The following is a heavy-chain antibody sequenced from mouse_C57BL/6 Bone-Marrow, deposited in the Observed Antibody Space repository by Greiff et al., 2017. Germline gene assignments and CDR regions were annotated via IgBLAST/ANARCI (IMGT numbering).Heavy chain of an antibody. Sequence: EVQLQQSGPELVKPGASVKISCKASGYSFTGYYMNWVKQSPEKSLEWIGEINPCTGGTTYNQKFKAKATLTVDKSSSTAYMQLKSLTSEDSAVYYCARRDDAHCWGQGTTLTVSS. CDR2: INPCTGGT. D-gene: IGHD2-3*01. CDR3: ARRDDAHC. CDR1: GYSFTGYY. J-gene: IGHJ2*01. V-gene: IGHV1-42*01.